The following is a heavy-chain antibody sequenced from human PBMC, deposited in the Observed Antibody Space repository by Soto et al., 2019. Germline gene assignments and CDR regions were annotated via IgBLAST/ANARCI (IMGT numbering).Heavy chain of an antibody. J-gene: IGHJ4*02. CDR2: IIPIFGTA. CDR3: ARLISSGWYVMDY. Sequence: QVQLVQSGAEVKKPGSSVKVSCKASGGTFSSYAISWVRQAPGQGLEWMGGIIPIFGTANYAQKFQGRVTSTSDKSRSTAYMELSSLRSEDTAVYYGARLISSGWYVMDYWGQGTLVTVSS. D-gene: IGHD6-19*01. V-gene: IGHV1-69*06. CDR1: GGTFSSYA.